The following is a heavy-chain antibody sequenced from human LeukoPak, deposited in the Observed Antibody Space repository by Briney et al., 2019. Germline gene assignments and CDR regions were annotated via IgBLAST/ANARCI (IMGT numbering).Heavy chain of an antibody. D-gene: IGHD6-19*01. J-gene: IGHJ4*02. CDR2: INHSGST. CDR1: GGSFSGYY. CDR3: ARGSSSGWYWALFDY. V-gene: IGHV4-34*01. Sequence: SETLSLTCAVYGGSFSGYYWSWIRQPPGKGLEWIGEINHSGSTNYNPSLKSRVTISVDTSKNQFSLKLSSVTAADTAVYYCARGSSSGWYWALFDYWGQGTLVTVSS.